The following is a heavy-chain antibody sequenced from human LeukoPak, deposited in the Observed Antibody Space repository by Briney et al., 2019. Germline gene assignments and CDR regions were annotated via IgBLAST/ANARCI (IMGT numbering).Heavy chain of an antibody. CDR1: GFTFSSYA. Sequence: QPGGSLRLSCSASGFTFSSYAMHWVRQAPGKGLEYVSAISSNGGSTYYADSVKGRFTISRDNSKNTLYLQMISLRGEDTAIYYCAKAVGFGSGNERPVDSWGQGTQVTVSS. V-gene: IGHV3-64*04. D-gene: IGHD3-10*01. CDR3: AKAVGFGSGNERPVDS. J-gene: IGHJ4*02. CDR2: ISSNGGST.